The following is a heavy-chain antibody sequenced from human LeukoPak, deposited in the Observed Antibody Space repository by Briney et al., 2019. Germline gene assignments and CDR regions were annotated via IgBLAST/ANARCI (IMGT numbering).Heavy chain of an antibody. CDR2: IFSTVAT. CDR3: ARFSTRFGSGCSDASCYIHY. Sequence: KTSETLSLTCTVSGGSISGHYWTWIRLPPGKELELIGHIFSTVATHYNPSLRSRVTMSIDTSKNQFSLKLISVNVADTAVYYCARFSTRFGSGCSDASCYIHYWGQGTQVTVSS. CDR1: GGSISGHY. J-gene: IGHJ4*02. V-gene: IGHV4-59*11. D-gene: IGHD2-2*02.